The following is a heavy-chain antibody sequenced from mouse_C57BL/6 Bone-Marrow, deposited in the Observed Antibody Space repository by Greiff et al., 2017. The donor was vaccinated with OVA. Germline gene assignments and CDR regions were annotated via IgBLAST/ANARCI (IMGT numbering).Heavy chain of an antibody. V-gene: IGHV5-4*03. CDR1: GFPFSSYA. CDR3: ARDRYGNWRFAY. CDR2: ISDGGSYT. Sequence: GMLVESGGGLVKPGGSLKLSCAASGFPFSSYAMSWVRQTPEKRLEWVATISDGGSYTYYPDNVKGRFTISRDNAKNNLYLQMSHLKSEDTAMYYCARDRYGNWRFAYWGQGTLVTVSA. D-gene: IGHD2-1*01. J-gene: IGHJ3*01.